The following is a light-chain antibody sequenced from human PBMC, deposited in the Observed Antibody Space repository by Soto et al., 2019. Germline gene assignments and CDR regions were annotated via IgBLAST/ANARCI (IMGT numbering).Light chain of an antibody. Sequence: QSVLTQPRSVSGSPRQSVTISCTGTSNDVGGYNFVSWYQQHPGKVPKLFIYDVSRRPSGVPDRFSGSKSGNTASLTISGLQAEDEADYYCFSYAGSYTLVFGGGTKVTVL. CDR3: FSYAGSYTLV. J-gene: IGLJ2*01. CDR1: SNDVGGYNF. CDR2: DVS. V-gene: IGLV2-11*01.